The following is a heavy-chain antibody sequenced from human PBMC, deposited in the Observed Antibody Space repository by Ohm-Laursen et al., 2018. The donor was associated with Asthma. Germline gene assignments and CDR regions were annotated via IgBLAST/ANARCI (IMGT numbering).Heavy chain of an antibody. Sequence: ASVKVSCKSLGGTLGTSVIGWVRQAPGQGLEWLGGINSVFGTSTYAQKFHDRFTITADESTSTVYMTLSSLASEDTAVYYCARKAGSCITSNCYSLDFWGQGTLVTVSS. CDR1: GGTLGTSV. V-gene: IGHV1-69*13. CDR3: ARKAGSCITSNCYSLDF. CDR2: INSVFGTS. J-gene: IGHJ4*02. D-gene: IGHD2-15*01.